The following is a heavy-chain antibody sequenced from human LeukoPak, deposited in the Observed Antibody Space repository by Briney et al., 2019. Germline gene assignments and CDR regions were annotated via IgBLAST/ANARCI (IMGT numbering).Heavy chain of an antibody. V-gene: IGHV3-53*01. CDR2: IYSGGST. Sequence: GGSLRLSCAASKFTFNMHAMHWVRQAPGKGLEWVSVIYSGGSTYYADSVKGRFTISRDNSKNTLYLQMNSLRAEDTAVYYCARGSDYFDYWGQGTLVTVSS. CDR1: KFTFNMHA. CDR3: ARGSDYFDY. J-gene: IGHJ4*02.